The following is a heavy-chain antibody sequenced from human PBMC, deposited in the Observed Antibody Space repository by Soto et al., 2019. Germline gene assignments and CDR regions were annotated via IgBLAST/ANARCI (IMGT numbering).Heavy chain of an antibody. CDR1: DGSISSSSYY. V-gene: IGHV4-39*01. CDR2: IYYSGST. Sequence: THPHPCTVSDGSISSSSYYRGWKRQPPGKGLEWIGSIYYSGSTYYNPSLKSRVTISVDTSKNQFSLKLSSVTAADTAVYYCARRPWSGYSFDYWVQGTLVTVS. J-gene: IGHJ4*02. D-gene: IGHD3-3*01. CDR3: ARRPWSGYSFDY.